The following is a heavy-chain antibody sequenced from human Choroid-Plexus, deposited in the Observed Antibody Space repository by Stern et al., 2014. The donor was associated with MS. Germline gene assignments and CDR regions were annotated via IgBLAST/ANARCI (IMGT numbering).Heavy chain of an antibody. V-gene: IGHV3-30*18. Sequence: VQLVQSGGGVVQPGRPLRLSCVASGFTFGSCAMHWVRQAPGKGLEWVAGVSYDGSNKYYADSVKGRFPISRDNSQNTLYIQMSSLRPEDTAVYYCAKDRQYLTYFFDHWGQGSLVTVSS. CDR1: GFTFGSCA. D-gene: IGHD2/OR15-2a*01. CDR2: VSYDGSNK. J-gene: IGHJ5*02. CDR3: AKDRQYLTYFFDH.